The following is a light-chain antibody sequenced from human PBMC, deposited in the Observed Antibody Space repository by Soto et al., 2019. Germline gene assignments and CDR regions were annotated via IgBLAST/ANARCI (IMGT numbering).Light chain of an antibody. CDR1: QSVRSH. CDR3: QQYNNWPKT. J-gene: IGKJ1*01. CDR2: GAS. Sequence: IVMTQSPATLSVSPGEGVTLSCRASQSVRSHLAWYQQKPGQPPRLLIYGASTRAAGIPARFSGSGSGTEFTLTISSLQSEDFAVYYCQQYNNWPKTFGQGTKVDIK. V-gene: IGKV3-15*01.